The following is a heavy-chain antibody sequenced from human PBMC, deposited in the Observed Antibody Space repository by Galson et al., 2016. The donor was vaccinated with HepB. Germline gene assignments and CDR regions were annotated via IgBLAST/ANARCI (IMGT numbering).Heavy chain of an antibody. Sequence: SVKVSCKASGYTFSSYGISWVRQAPGQGLEWMGWISGYNGNTNYAQKFQGRVTMTTDTSTSTAYMEVRSLRSDDTAVYFCARDNLALEGPEDSSRWLDSWGQGILVTVSS. D-gene: IGHD6-13*01. CDR3: ARDNLALEGPEDSSRWLDS. J-gene: IGHJ4*02. V-gene: IGHV1-18*04. CDR1: GYTFSSYG. CDR2: ISGYNGNT.